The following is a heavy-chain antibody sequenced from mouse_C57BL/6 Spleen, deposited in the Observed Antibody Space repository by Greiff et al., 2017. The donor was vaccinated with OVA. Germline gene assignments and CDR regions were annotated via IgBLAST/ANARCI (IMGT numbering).Heavy chain of an antibody. CDR1: GYTFTSYW. J-gene: IGHJ2*01. Sequence: VQLQQPGAELVMPGASVKLSCKASGYTFTSYWMHWVKQRPGQGLEWIGEIDPSDSYTNYNQKFKGKSTLTVDKSSSTAYMQLSSLTSEDSAVYYCARKDDYAYFDYWGQGTTLTVSS. V-gene: IGHV1-69*01. D-gene: IGHD2-4*01. CDR2: IDPSDSYT. CDR3: ARKDDYAYFDY.